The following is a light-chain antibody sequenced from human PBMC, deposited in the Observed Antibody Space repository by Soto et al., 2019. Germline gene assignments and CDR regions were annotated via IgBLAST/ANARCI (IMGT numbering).Light chain of an antibody. V-gene: IGLV1-40*01. J-gene: IGLJ1*01. CDR3: QSYDSSLSALYV. CDR1: SSNIGAGYE. CDR2: GNN. Sequence: QSMLTQPTSVSGAPGQRVTISCTGSSSNIGAGYEVHWYQQLPGTAPKLLIYGNNNRPSGVPDRFSGSKSGTSASLAITGLQAEDEADYYCQSYDSSLSALYVFGTGTKLTVL.